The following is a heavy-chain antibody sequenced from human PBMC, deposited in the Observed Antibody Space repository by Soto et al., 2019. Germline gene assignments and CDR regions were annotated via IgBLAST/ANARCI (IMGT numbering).Heavy chain of an antibody. V-gene: IGHV1-69*01. CDR2: IIPVFGTA. CDR1: GGTFISYA. D-gene: IGHD4-17*01. Sequence: QVQLVQSGAEVKKPGSSVKVSCKVSGGTFISYAISWVRQAPGRGLEWMGGIIPVFGTANYTQKLQGRVTITADESTSTAYMELSSLRSEDTALYYCARGRVTTSLTAFDYWGQGTLVTVSS. CDR3: ARGRVTTSLTAFDY. J-gene: IGHJ4*02.